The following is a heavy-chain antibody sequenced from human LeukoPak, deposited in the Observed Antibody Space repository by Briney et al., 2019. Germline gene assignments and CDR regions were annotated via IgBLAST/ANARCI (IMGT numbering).Heavy chain of an antibody. CDR2: WNINRGKT. CDR3: GTYSFHAGIAEAGTRVNWFDL. J-gene: IGHJ5*02. V-gene: IGHV1-8*01. D-gene: IGHD6-19*01. CDR1: GYTFTWYG. Sequence: ASVKVSCKASGYTFTWYGVKRARDATGQGLERMGCWNINRGKTGDAQKFQGRVTMTRDTSISTDYMELSNLRSEDTAVYYCGTYSFHAGIAEAGTRVNWFDLWGQGTLVSVSS.